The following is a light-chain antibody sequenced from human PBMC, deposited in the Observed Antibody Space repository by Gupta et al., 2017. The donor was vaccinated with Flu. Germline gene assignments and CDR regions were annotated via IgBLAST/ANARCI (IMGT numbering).Light chain of an antibody. CDR2: GAS. CDR1: QSVSSN. CDR3: QQYNNWLFFT. Sequence: EIVMTQSPATLSVSPGERATLSCRASQSVSSNLAWYQQKPGQAPRLLIYGASTRATGIPARFSGSGSGTEFTLTISSRQSEDFAVYYCQQYNNWLFFTFGHGTKVDIK. V-gene: IGKV3-15*01. J-gene: IGKJ3*01.